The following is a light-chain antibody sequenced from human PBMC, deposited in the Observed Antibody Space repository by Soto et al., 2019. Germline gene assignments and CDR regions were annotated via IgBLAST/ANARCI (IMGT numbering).Light chain of an antibody. Sequence: QSVLTQPPSASGSPGQSVTISCTGTRSDVGAYNYVSWYQQLPGKAPKLIIYEVSKRPSGVPDRFSGSKSGNTASLTVSGLQAEDEADYYCTSYAGTYSFFYVFGTGTRSPS. J-gene: IGLJ1*01. CDR1: RSDVGAYNY. V-gene: IGLV2-8*01. CDR2: EVS. CDR3: TSYAGTYSFFYV.